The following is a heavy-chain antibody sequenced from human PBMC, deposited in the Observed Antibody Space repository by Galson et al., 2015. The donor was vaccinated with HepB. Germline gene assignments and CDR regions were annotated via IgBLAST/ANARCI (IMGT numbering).Heavy chain of an antibody. Sequence: SLRLSCAASGFIFSSYWTHWVRQAPGKRLVWVSRTNPDGSITTYADSVKARFTISRDSAKNTLYLQMFGLRVEDTAVYYCTRDPYGDPNHDSWGQGTLVTVSS. CDR1: GFIFSSYW. D-gene: IGHD4-17*01. CDR2: TNPDGSIT. CDR3: TRDPYGDPNHDS. J-gene: IGHJ4*02. V-gene: IGHV3-74*01.